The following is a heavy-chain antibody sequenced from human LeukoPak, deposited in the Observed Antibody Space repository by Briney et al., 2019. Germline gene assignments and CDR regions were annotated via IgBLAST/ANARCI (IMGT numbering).Heavy chain of an antibody. D-gene: IGHD3-10*01. CDR3: ARLRSDYGSGSYYPSYYYYYGMDV. J-gene: IGHJ6*02. Sequence: SETLSLTCTVSGGSISSYYWSWIRQPPGKGLGWIGYIYYSGSTNYNPSLKSRVTISVDTSKNQFSLKLSSVTAADTAVYYCARLRSDYGSGSYYPSYYYYYGMDVWGQGTTVTVSS. CDR2: IYYSGST. CDR1: GGSISSYY. V-gene: IGHV4-59*08.